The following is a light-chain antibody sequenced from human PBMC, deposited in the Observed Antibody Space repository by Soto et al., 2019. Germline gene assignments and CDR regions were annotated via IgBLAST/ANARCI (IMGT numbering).Light chain of an antibody. J-gene: IGLJ2*01. V-gene: IGLV4-69*01. CDR2: LNSDGSH. CDR3: QTWGTGIRV. Sequence: QPVLTQSPSASASLGASVKLTCTLSSGHSTYAIAWHQQHPEKGPRYLMNLNSDGSHSKGDGIPDRFSGSSSGAERYLTISSLQSEDEADYYCQTWGTGIRVFGGGTQLTVL. CDR1: SGHSTYA.